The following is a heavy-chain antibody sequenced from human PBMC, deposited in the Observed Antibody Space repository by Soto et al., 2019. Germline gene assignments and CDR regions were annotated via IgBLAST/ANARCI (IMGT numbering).Heavy chain of an antibody. CDR3: AIPSVGYYYGSGSYCHLRNYAMDV. D-gene: IGHD3-10*01. J-gene: IGHJ6*02. Sequence: PSETLSLTCAVYGGSFSGYYWSWIRQPPGKGLEWIGEINHSGSTNYNPSLKSRVTISVDTSKNQFSLKLSSVTAADTAVYYCAIPSVGYYYGSGSYCHLRNYAMDVWGQGTTVTVSS. V-gene: IGHV4-34*01. CDR1: GGSFSGYY. CDR2: INHSGST.